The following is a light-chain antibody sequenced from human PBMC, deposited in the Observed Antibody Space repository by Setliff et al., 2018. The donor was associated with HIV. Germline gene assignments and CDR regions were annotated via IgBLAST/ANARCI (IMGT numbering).Light chain of an antibody. Sequence: EIVLTQSPGTLSLSPGERATLSCRASQSVSSSYLAWYQQKPGQAPRLLIYGASSRATGIPDRFSGSGSGTDFTLTISRLEPEDFAVYYCQQYGSSQYTFAQGTKVDIK. J-gene: IGKJ2*01. CDR1: QSVSSSY. V-gene: IGKV3-20*01. CDR3: QQYGSSQYT. CDR2: GAS.